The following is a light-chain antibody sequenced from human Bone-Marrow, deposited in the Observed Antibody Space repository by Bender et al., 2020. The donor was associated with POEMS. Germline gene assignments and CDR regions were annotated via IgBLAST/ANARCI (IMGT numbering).Light chain of an antibody. V-gene: IGLV1-47*01. CDR1: SSNIGTNY. CDR2: RNN. CDR3: VAWDDTLNGWV. Sequence: QSVLTQPPSASETPGQRVTISCSGSSSNIGTNYVSWYQQFPGSAPKLLVHRNNQRPSGVPDRFSGSMSGTSASLAISGLHSEDEADYYCVAWDDTLNGWVFGGGTKLTVL. J-gene: IGLJ2*01.